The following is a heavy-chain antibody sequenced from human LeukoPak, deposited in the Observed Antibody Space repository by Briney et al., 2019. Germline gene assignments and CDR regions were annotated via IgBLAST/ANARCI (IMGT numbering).Heavy chain of an antibody. CDR2: ISSSSSYI. CDR1: GFTFSECA. J-gene: IGHJ4*02. V-gene: IGHV3-21*01. D-gene: IGHD1-26*01. Sequence: PGGSLRLSCAASGFTFSECAMSWVRQAPGKGLEWVSSISSSSSYIYYADSVKGRFTISRDNAKNSLYLQMNSLRAEDTAVYYCARDPRGGPFDYWGQGTLVTVSS. CDR3: ARDPRGGPFDY.